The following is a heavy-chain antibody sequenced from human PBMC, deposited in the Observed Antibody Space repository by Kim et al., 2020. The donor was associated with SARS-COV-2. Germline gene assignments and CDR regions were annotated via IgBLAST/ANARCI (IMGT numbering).Heavy chain of an antibody. J-gene: IGHJ4*02. V-gene: IGHV3-11*01. CDR3: ARVGSTVAAGTIDY. Sequence: AGSGKGRFTISRDNAKNSLYLQMNSLRAEDTALYYCARVGSTVAAGTIDYWGQGTLVTVSS. D-gene: IGHD6-13*01.